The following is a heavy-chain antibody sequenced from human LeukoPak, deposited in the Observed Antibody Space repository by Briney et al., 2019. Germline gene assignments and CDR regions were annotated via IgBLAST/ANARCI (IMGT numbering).Heavy chain of an antibody. CDR3: TRDRSTWLFDY. V-gene: IGHV3-48*02. CDR1: GFTFIDYT. Sequence: SRGSLRLSCAASGFTFIDYTMHWVRQAPRKGLESVSYISSSSSAIFYADSVQGRFTISRDNAKNSLYLQMNTLRDEDTAVYYCTRDRSTWLFDYCGQGTVVTVAS. J-gene: IGHJ4*02. CDR2: ISSSSSAI. D-gene: IGHD6-6*01.